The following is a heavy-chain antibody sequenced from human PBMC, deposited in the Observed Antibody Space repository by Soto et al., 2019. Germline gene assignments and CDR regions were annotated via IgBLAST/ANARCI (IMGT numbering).Heavy chain of an antibody. D-gene: IGHD3-10*01. J-gene: IGHJ5*02. CDR1: GDSVSSNSAA. Sequence: SQTLSLICGTFGDSVSSNSAAWYWIRHSPTRGLEWLGRTYYRSKWYNDYTSSVKSRISINPDTSKNRFSLQLRSVTPEDTAVYYCARDEDDYHGLNHWGQGIPVTVSS. V-gene: IGHV6-1*01. CDR2: TYYRSKWYN. CDR3: ARDEDDYHGLNH.